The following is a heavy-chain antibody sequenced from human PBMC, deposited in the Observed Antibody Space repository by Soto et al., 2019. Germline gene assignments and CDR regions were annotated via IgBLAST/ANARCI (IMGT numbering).Heavy chain of an antibody. Sequence: SETLSLTCAVSGYSISSGYYWGWIRQPPGKGLEWIGSIYHSGSTYYNPSLKSRVTISVDTSKNQFSLKLSSVTAADTAVYYCARARGAGGPTIEGGAFDIWGQGTMVTVSS. CDR3: ARARGAGGPTIEGGAFDI. CDR2: IYHSGST. D-gene: IGHD3-9*01. V-gene: IGHV4-38-2*01. J-gene: IGHJ3*02. CDR1: GYSISSGYY.